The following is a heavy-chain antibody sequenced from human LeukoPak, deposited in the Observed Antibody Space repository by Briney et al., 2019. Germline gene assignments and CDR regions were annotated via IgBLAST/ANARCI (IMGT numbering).Heavy chain of an antibody. D-gene: IGHD3-22*01. J-gene: IGHJ4*02. CDR1: GFTVDSNY. CDR3: ARGDDSGYYDYFDY. CDR2: IYTGGNT. V-gene: IGHV3-53*01. Sequence: GGSLRLSCAASGFTVDSNYLSWVRQAPGKGLEWVSTIYTGGNTYYAASVKGRYTISRDFSKNTVFLHMNSLRAEDTAMYYCARGDDSGYYDYFDYWGQGALVTVSS.